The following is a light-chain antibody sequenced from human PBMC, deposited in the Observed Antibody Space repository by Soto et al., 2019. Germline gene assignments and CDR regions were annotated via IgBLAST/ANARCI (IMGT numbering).Light chain of an antibody. J-gene: IGKJ2*01. CDR3: QQYYSYPPFT. CDR1: QGISSY. Sequence: AIRMTQSPSSFSASTGDRVTITCRASQGISSYLAWYQQKPGKAPKLLIYAASTLQSGVPSRFSGSGSGTDFTLTISCLQSVDFATYYCQQYYSYPPFTFGQGTKLEIK. CDR2: AAS. V-gene: IGKV1-8*01.